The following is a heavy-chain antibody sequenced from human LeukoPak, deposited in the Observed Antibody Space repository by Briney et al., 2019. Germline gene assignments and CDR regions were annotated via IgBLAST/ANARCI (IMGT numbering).Heavy chain of an antibody. CDR2: ISYDGSNK. V-gene: IGHV3-30*18. Sequence: GGSLRLSCAASGFTFSSYGMPWVRQAPGKGLEWVAVISYDGSNKYYADSVKGRFTISRDNSKNTLYLQMNSLRAEDTAVYYCAKAAIVVVINAGFDYWGQGTLVTVSS. D-gene: IGHD3-22*01. CDR3: AKAAIVVVINAGFDY. CDR1: GFTFSSYG. J-gene: IGHJ4*02.